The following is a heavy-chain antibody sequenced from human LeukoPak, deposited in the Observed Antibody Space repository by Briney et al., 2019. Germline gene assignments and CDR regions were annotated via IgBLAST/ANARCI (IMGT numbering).Heavy chain of an antibody. D-gene: IGHD3-16*01. J-gene: IGHJ4*02. CDR2: ISYDGTNK. CDR1: GFTFTNYA. V-gene: IGHV3-30-3*02. CDR3: AKISGGGEYYFDY. Sequence: GGSLRLSCAASGFTFTNYAMHWVRQAPGKGLEWVAVISYDGTNKYYADSVKGRFTISRDNSKNTLYLQMNSLRAGDTAMFYCAKISGGGEYYFDYWGQGTLVTVSS.